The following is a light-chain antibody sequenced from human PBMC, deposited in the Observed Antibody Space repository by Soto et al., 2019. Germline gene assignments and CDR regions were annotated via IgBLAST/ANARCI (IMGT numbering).Light chain of an antibody. J-gene: IGKJ5*01. V-gene: IGKV3-20*01. CDR2: GAS. CDR3: QHHGGAPLT. Sequence: DIVLRQGPGTLDFSPGEVATLSCRAGQSVSSSQLAWFQQKPGQAPRLLVYGASSRATGIPDRFSGSVSGTDFTLAISRLEPEDFVVYYCQHHGGAPLTFGQGTRLEIK. CDR1: QSVSSSQ.